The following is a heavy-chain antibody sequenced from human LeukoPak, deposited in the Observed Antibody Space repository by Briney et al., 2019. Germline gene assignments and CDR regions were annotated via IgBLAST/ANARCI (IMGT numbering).Heavy chain of an antibody. CDR3: ARLTKGAQDYYYYGMDV. Sequence: SETLSLTCTVSGGSISSYYWSWIRQPPGKGLEWIGYIYYSGSTNYNPSLKSRVTISVDTSKNQFSLKLSSVTAADTAVYYCARLTKGAQDYYYYGMDVWGQGTTVTVSS. CDR1: GGSISSYY. CDR2: IYYSGST. J-gene: IGHJ6*02. D-gene: IGHD3-16*01. V-gene: IGHV4-59*08.